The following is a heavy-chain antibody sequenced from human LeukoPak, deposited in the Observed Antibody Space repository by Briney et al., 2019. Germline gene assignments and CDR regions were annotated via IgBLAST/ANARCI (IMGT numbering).Heavy chain of an antibody. CDR3: AKDSQWELREGCFDY. CDR1: GFTFSSYA. D-gene: IGHD1-26*01. V-gene: IGHV3-23*01. J-gene: IGHJ4*02. Sequence: GGSLRLSCAASGFTFSSYAMSWVRQAPGKGLEWVSAISGSGGSTYYADSVKGRFTISRDNSKNTLYLQMNSLRAEDTAVYYCAKDSQWELREGCFDYWGQGTLVTVSS. CDR2: ISGSGGST.